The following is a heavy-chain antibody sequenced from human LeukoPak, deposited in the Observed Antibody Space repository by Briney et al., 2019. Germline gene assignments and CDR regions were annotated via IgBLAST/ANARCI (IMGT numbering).Heavy chain of an antibody. CDR2: IYPSDSDT. CDR3: ARRADDYNFADY. V-gene: IGHV5-51*01. CDR1: GYIFTSYW. Sequence: GESLKISCKGSGYIFTSYWIGWVRELPGKGLEWMGVIYPSDSDTRYSPSFQGQVTISADKSISTGYLQWSSLKASDTAMYYCARRADDYNFADYWGQGTLVTVSS. D-gene: IGHD5-24*01. J-gene: IGHJ4*02.